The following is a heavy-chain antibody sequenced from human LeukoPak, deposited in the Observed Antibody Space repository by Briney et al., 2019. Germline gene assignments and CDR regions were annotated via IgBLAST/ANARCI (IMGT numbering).Heavy chain of an antibody. D-gene: IGHD3-10*01. J-gene: IGHJ4*02. V-gene: IGHV1-46*01. CDR2: INPSGGST. CDR3: ARDDAGCYGSGSYYIQY. CDR1: GYTFTSYY. Sequence: ASVKVSCKASGYTFTSYYMHWVRQAPGQGLEWMGIINPSGGSTSYAQKFQGRVTMTRDTSTSTVYMELSSLRSEDTAVYYCARDDAGCYGSGSYYIQYWGQGTLVTVSS.